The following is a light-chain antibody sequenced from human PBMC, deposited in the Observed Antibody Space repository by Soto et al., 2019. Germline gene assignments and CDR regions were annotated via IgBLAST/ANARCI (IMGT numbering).Light chain of an antibody. CDR3: QHYLLYSAP. CDR1: QDISTY. Sequence: RLTQSPSSLSASVGDTVTISCRASQDISTYLAWYQQKPGKAPTLLFFGASSLRNGVPPRFAGSGSGSEFTLTILRLKTDDFATYSCQHYLLYSAPFGQ. CDR2: GAS. V-gene: IGKV1-5*01. J-gene: IGKJ2*01.